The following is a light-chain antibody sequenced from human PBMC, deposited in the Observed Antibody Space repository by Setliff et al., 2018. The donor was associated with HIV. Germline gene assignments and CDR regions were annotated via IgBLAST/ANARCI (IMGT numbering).Light chain of an antibody. V-gene: IGLV2-23*02. CDR2: EVN. Sequence: QSALAQPASVSASPGQSITISCTGTSSDVGTYNLVSWYQQHPGKAPRVIIYEVNRRPSGVSNRFSGSKSGNTASLTISWLQFEDEADYYCCSYAGDITVFGSGTKVTVL. CDR1: SSDVGTYNL. CDR3: CSYAGDITV. J-gene: IGLJ1*01.